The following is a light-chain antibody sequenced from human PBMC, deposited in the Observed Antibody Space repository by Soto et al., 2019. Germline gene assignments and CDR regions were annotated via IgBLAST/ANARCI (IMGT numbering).Light chain of an antibody. CDR1: QNVNNW. Sequence: DIQMTQSPSSLSASVGDRVTITSRASQNVNNWLAWYQHKPGKAPQLLIYDASVLETGVPSRFSGSGSGTEFTLAISGLQSDDFATYYCQQYNTYWTFGPGTKVDIK. V-gene: IGKV1-5*01. J-gene: IGKJ1*01. CDR2: DAS. CDR3: QQYNTYWT.